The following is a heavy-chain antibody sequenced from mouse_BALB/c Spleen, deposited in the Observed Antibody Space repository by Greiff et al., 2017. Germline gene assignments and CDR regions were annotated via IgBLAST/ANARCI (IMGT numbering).Heavy chain of an antibody. V-gene: IGHV1-7*01. Sequence: LEESGAELAKPGASVKMSCKASGYTFTSYWMHWVKQRPGQGLEWIGYINPSTGYTEYNQKFKDKATLTADKSSSTAYMQLSSLTSEDSAVYYCARGGFITTVGGFAYWGQGTLVTVSA. D-gene: IGHD1-1*01. CDR3: ARGGFITTVGGFAY. CDR2: INPSTGYT. J-gene: IGHJ3*01. CDR1: GYTFTSYW.